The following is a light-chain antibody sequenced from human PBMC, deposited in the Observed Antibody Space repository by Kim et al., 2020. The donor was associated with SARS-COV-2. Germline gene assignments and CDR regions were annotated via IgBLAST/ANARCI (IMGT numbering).Light chain of an antibody. CDR3: AVWDDFLNALV. Sequence: GQRCTNSCSVSSSNIGGNSVRWYQRLPGAAPKLLIYGVHQRPSGVPDRLSGSKSDTSASLAIGGLQSADEGDYYCAVWDDFLNALVFGGGTQLTVL. CDR2: GVH. CDR1: SSNIGGNS. J-gene: IGLJ2*01. V-gene: IGLV1-44*01.